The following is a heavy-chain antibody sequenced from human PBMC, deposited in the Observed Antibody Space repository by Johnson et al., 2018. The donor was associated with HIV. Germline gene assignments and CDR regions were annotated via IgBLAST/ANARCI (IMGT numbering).Heavy chain of an antibody. CDR3: AREAYCGGDCHDDAFDI. J-gene: IGHJ3*02. CDR1: GFTFSSYG. V-gene: IGHV3-33*01. D-gene: IGHD2-21*02. CDR2: IWYDGSNK. Sequence: VQLVESGGGVVQPGRSLRLSCAASGFTFSSYGMHWVRQAPGKGLEWVAVIWYDGSNKYYADSVKGRFTISRDNSKNTLYLQMNSLRAEDTAVYYCAREAYCGGDCHDDAFDIWGQGTMVTVSS.